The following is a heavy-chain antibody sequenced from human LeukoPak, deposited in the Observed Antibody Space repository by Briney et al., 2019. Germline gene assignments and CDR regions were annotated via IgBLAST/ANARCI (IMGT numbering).Heavy chain of an antibody. CDR2: IIPIFGIP. CDR3: GLSGNYYYYYMDV. Sequence: ASVKVSCKASGGTFRTFAISWVRQAPGQGLEWMGGIIPIFGIPDSAQKFQDRLTITADESTTTAYMELSSLRSDDTAIYYCGLSGNYYYYYMDVWGKGTTVTISS. D-gene: IGHD6-25*01. V-gene: IGHV1-69*13. J-gene: IGHJ6*03. CDR1: GGTFRTFA.